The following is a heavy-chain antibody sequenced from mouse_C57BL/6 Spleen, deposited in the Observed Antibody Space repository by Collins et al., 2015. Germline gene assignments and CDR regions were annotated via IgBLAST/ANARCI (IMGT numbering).Heavy chain of an antibody. J-gene: IGHJ2*01. V-gene: IGHV1-62-3*01. CDR1: GYTFTSYW. D-gene: IGHD1-1*01. CDR3: ARTYGSSFYHFDY. Sequence: QVQLQQPGAELVRPGSSVKLSCKASGYTFTSYWMHWVKQRPGRGLEWIGRIVPNSGSTKYNEKFKGKATLTAEKSSSTAYIQLSSLTSEDSAVYFCARTYGSSFYHFDYWGQGTALTVSS. CDR2: IVPNSGST.